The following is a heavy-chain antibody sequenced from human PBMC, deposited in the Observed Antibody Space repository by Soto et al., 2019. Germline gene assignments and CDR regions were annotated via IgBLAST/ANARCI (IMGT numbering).Heavy chain of an antibody. CDR3: ARGRMQLWYPFDY. CDR2: IYYSGST. V-gene: IGHV4-59*01. Sequence: QVQLQESGPGLVKPSETLSLTCTVSGGSISSYYWSWIRQPPGKGLEWIGYIYYSGSTNYNPSLMSRVTIPVDTSKNQFSLKLSSVTAADTAVYYCARGRMQLWYPFDYWGQGTLVTVSS. D-gene: IGHD5-18*01. CDR1: GGSISSYY. J-gene: IGHJ4*02.